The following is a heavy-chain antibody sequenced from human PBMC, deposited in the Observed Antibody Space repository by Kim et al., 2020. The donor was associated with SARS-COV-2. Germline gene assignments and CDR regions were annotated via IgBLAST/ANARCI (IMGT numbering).Heavy chain of an antibody. D-gene: IGHD3-10*01. Sequence: TLSLTCTVSGVSVASPTYFWNWLRQRPGKGLEWIGYIYYGGSTHYNPSLKSRITMSVETSKSQFSLKLNSVTAADTAVYYCATGYQRLWWFGNILAPNYFDSWGQGILVTVSS. CDR3: ATGYQRLWWFGNILAPNYFDS. J-gene: IGHJ4*02. CDR1: GVSVASPTYF. V-gene: IGHV4-31*03. CDR2: IYYGGST.